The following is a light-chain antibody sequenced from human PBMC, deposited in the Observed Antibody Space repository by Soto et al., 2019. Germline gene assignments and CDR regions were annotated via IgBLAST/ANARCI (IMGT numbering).Light chain of an antibody. CDR2: AAS. V-gene: IGKV1-5*01. J-gene: IGKJ1*01. Sequence: DIQMTQSPSTLSASVGDRVTITCGASQSISNFLAWYQKKPGKAPEILIYAASTLQSGVPSRLRGSGYGTDLTITISSMKHEDSASYYCLHNFIYTWTFGPGTQVDIK. CDR3: LHNFIYTWT. CDR1: QSISNF.